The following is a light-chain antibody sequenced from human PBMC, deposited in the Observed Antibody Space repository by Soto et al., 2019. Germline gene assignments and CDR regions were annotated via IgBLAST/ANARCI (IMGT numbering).Light chain of an antibody. CDR1: QDISNY. CDR3: QQYDTLRA. V-gene: IGKV1-33*01. J-gene: IGKJ1*01. Sequence: DLQMTQSPSSLSASVGDRVTITCQASQDISNYLNWYQQKPGKAPKLLIYEASNLETGVPSRFSGSGSGTDFSFTISSLQPEDIATYYCQQYDTLRAFGQGTKVDIK. CDR2: EAS.